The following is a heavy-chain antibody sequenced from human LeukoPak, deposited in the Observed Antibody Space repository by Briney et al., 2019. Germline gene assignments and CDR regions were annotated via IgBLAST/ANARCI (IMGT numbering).Heavy chain of an antibody. Sequence: SETLSLTCTVSGGSISSSSYYRGWIRQPPGKGLEWIGSIYYSGSTYYNPSLKSRVTISVDTSKNQFSLKLSSVTAADTAVYYCARDRGDYGRDYWGQGTLVTVSS. V-gene: IGHV4-39*07. CDR1: GGSISSSSYY. CDR2: IYYSGST. J-gene: IGHJ4*02. D-gene: IGHD4/OR15-4a*01. CDR3: ARDRGDYGRDY.